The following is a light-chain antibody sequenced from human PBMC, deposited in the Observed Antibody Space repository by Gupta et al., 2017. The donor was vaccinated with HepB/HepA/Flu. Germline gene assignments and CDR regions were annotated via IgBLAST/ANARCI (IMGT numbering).Light chain of an antibody. Sequence: IVMTQAPLSLHVTPGEPTSISCRSSQSLLHSNGYNYLDWYLQKPGQSSQLLIYLGSNRDSGVPDRFSGSGSGTDFTLKISRVEAEDVGVYYCMQALQTSFTFGPGTKVDIK. J-gene: IGKJ3*01. CDR3: MQALQTSFT. V-gene: IGKV2-28*01. CDR1: QSLLHSNGYNY. CDR2: LGS.